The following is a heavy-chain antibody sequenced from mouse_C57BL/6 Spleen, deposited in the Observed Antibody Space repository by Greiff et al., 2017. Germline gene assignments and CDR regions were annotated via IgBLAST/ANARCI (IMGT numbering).Heavy chain of an antibody. Sequence: QVQLKQSGAELAKPGASVKLSCKASGYTFTSYWMHWVKQRPGQGLEWIGYINPSSGYTKYNQKFKDKATLTADKSSSTAYMQLSSLTYEDSAVYYCARSEAYDYGRGYYLDYWGQGTTLTVSS. V-gene: IGHV1-7*01. CDR3: ARSEAYDYGRGYYLDY. CDR2: INPSSGYT. CDR1: GYTFTSYW. D-gene: IGHD2-4*01. J-gene: IGHJ2*01.